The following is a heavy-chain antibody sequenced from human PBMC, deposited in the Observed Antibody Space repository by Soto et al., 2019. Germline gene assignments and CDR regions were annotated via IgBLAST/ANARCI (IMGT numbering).Heavy chain of an antibody. CDR1: GGSISSYD. Sequence: PSETLSLTCTVSGGSISSYDWSWIRRPAGKGLEWIGRIYTSGSTNYNPSLKSRVTMSVDTSKNQFSLKLSSVTAADTAVYYCARDRIQPDNAFDIWGQGTMVTVSS. D-gene: IGHD5-18*01. V-gene: IGHV4-4*07. CDR2: IYTSGST. J-gene: IGHJ3*02. CDR3: ARDRIQPDNAFDI.